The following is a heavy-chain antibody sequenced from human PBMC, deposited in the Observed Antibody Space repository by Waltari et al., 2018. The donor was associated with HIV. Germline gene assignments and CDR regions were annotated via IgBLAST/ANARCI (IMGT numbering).Heavy chain of an antibody. CDR3: AKDSGLDMIVVVAY. Sequence: EVQLLESGGGLVQPGGSLRLSCAASGFTFCSHAMSWVRQAPGKGLEWVSAISGSGGSTYYADSVKGRFTISRDNSKNTLYLQMNSLRAEDTAVYYCAKDSGLDMIVVVAYWGQGTLVTVSS. CDR2: ISGSGGST. CDR1: GFTFCSHA. J-gene: IGHJ4*02. V-gene: IGHV3-23*01. D-gene: IGHD3-22*01.